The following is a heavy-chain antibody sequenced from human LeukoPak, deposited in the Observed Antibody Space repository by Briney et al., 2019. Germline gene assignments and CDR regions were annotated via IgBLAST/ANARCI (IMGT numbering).Heavy chain of an antibody. CDR2: GNVN. V-gene: IGHV3-7*01. Sequence: GNVNYYVDSVKGRFTISRDNAKNSLYLQMNSLRAEDTAVYYCARALGDSSGPSDYWGQGTLVTVSS. CDR3: ARALGDSSGPSDY. J-gene: IGHJ4*02. D-gene: IGHD3-22*01.